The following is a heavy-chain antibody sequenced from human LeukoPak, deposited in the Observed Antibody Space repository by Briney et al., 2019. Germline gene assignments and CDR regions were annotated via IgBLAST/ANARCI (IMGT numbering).Heavy chain of an antibody. CDR3: ARVRGVVVASLGDYFDY. D-gene: IGHD2-15*01. V-gene: IGHV1-2*02. J-gene: IGHJ4*02. Sequence: ASVKVSCKASGGTFSSYAISWVRQAPGQGLEWMGWINPNSGGTNYAQKFQGRVTMTRDTSISTAYMELSRLRSDDTAVYYCARVRGVVVASLGDYFDYWGQGTLVTVSS. CDR2: INPNSGGT. CDR1: GGTFSSYA.